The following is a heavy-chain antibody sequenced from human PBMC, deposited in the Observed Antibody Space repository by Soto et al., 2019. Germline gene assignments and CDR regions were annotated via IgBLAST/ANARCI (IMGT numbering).Heavy chain of an antibody. CDR1: GYTFTSYD. J-gene: IGHJ6*02. CDR2: MNTNSGNT. V-gene: IGHV1-8*01. Sequence: QVQLVQSGAEVKKTGASVTVSCKASGYTFTSYDINWVRQATGQGLEWMGWMNTNSGNTGYAQKIPGRVTMTRDTSKSTAYRSLSSLRSEDTAGYYLAREKTSYGKDVWGQGTTVTVSS. CDR3: AREKTSYGKDV.